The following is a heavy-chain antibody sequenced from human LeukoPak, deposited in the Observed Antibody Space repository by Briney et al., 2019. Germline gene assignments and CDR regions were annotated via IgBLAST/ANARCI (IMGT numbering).Heavy chain of an antibody. V-gene: IGHV3-33*01. CDR3: ARGTIFGVVTQPDFDY. J-gene: IGHJ4*02. CDR2: IWYDGSNK. CDR1: GLTFSSYG. D-gene: IGHD3-3*01. Sequence: GGSLRLSCAASGLTFSSYGMHWVRQAPGKGLEWVAVIWYDGSNKYYADSVKGRFTISRDNSKNTLYLQMNSLRAEDTAVYYCARGTIFGVVTQPDFDYWGQGTLVTVSS.